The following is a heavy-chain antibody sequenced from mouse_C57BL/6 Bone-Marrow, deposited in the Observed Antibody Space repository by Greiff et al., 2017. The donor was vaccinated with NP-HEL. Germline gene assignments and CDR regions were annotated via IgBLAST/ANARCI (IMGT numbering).Heavy chain of an antibody. V-gene: IGHV1-15*01. CDR2: IDPETGGT. Sequence: QVQLQQSGAELVRPGASVTLSCKASGYTFTDYEMHWVKQTPVHGLEWIGAIDPETGGTAYNQKFKGKAILTADKSSSTAYMELRSLTSEDSAVYYCTRPRVGRGYFDVWGTGTTVTVSS. CDR1: GYTFTDYE. CDR3: TRPRVGRGYFDV. J-gene: IGHJ1*03. D-gene: IGHD4-1*01.